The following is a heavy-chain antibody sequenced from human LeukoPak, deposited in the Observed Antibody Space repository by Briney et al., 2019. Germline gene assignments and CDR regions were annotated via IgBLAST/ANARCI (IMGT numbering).Heavy chain of an antibody. V-gene: IGHV1-18*01. D-gene: IGHD4-17*01. J-gene: IGHJ6*02. CDR1: GGTFSRNA. CDR3: AREGGMTTVTYYYYYYGMDV. Sequence: ASVKVSCKASGGTFSRNAVSWVRQAPGQGLEWMGWISAYNGNTNYAQKLQGRVTMTTDTSTSTAYMELRSLRSDDTAVYYCAREGGMTTVTYYYYYYGMDVWGQGTTVTVSS. CDR2: ISAYNGNT.